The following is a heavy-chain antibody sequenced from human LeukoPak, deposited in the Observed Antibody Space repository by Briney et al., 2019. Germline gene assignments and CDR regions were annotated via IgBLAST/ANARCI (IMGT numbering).Heavy chain of an antibody. CDR3: AKGTDFWSGPDYFDY. CDR2: IYSGGST. V-gene: IGHV3-23*03. J-gene: IGHJ4*02. Sequence: PGGSLRLSCAASGFTFSSYAMSWVRQAPGKGLECVSVIYSGGSTYYADSVKGRFTISRDNSKNTLYLQMNSLRAEDTAVYYCAKGTDFWSGPDYFDYWGQGTLVTVSS. D-gene: IGHD3-3*01. CDR1: GFTFSSYA.